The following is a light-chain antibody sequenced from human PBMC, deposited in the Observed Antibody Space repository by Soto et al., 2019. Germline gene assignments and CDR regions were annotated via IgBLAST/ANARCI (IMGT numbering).Light chain of an antibody. CDR2: GAS. Sequence: EIVMTQSPATLSVSPGERATLSRRASQSVSSNLAWYQQKPGQAPRLLIYGASTRATGIPARFSGSGSGTEFTFTISSLQSEDFAVYYCQQYNNWPRTFGQGTNVDIK. CDR1: QSVSSN. V-gene: IGKV3-15*01. CDR3: QQYNNWPRT. J-gene: IGKJ1*01.